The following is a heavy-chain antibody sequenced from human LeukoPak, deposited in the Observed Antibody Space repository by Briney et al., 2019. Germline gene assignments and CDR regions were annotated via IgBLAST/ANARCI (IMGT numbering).Heavy chain of an antibody. Sequence: SETLSLTCTVSGGSLSSYYWSWIRRPPGKGLEGIGYIYYSGSTNYNPSLKSRVTISVDTSKNQFSLKLSSVTAADTAVYYCARDGAAAGEYFQHWGQGTLVTVSS. V-gene: IGHV4-59*01. D-gene: IGHD6-13*01. CDR3: ARDGAAAGEYFQH. J-gene: IGHJ1*01. CDR2: IYYSGST. CDR1: GGSLSSYY.